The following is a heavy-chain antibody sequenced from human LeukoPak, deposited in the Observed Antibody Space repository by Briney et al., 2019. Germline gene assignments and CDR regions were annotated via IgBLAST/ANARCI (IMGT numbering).Heavy chain of an antibody. CDR3: ARLRPDYDILTGFPMDV. CDR1: GGSISSYS. Sequence: SETLSLTCSVSGGSISSYSWSWIRQPPGKGLEWIGYIYYSGSTNYNPSLKRRVTQSVDTSKNQFSLKLSSVTSVDTAVYYCARLRPDYDILTGFPMDVWGPGTTVTVSS. CDR2: IYYSGST. J-gene: IGHJ6*02. D-gene: IGHD3-9*01. V-gene: IGHV4-59*01.